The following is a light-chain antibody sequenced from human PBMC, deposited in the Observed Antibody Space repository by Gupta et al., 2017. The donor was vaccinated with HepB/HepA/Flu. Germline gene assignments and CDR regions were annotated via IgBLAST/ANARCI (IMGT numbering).Light chain of an antibody. CDR3: AAWDDSLNGSVV. Sequence: QSVLTQPPSASGTPGQTVTLSCSGSSSNIGSNTVNWYQQLPGTAPKLRIESKNQRPSGVPDRFSGAKSGTSASPAISGRQSEDEADYDGAAWDDSLNGSVVFGGGTKLTVL. J-gene: IGLJ2*01. V-gene: IGLV1-44*01. CDR2: SKN. CDR1: SSNIGSNT.